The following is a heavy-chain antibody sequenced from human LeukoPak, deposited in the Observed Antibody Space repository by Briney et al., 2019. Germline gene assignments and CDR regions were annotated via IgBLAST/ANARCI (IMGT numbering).Heavy chain of an antibody. CDR3: ARRLYYGSGSYLYYFDY. CDR1: GGSFSGYY. D-gene: IGHD3-10*01. Sequence: SETLSLTCAVYGGSFSGYYWSWIRQPPGKGLEWIGEINHSGSTNYNPSLKSRVTISVDTSKNQFSLKLSSVTAADTAVYYCARRLYYGSGSYLYYFDYWGQGTLVTVSS. CDR2: INHSGST. J-gene: IGHJ4*02. V-gene: IGHV4-34*01.